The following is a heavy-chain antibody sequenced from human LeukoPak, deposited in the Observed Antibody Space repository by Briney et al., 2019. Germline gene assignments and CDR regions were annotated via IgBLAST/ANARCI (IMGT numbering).Heavy chain of an antibody. CDR1: GFTFSDYY. V-gene: IGHV3-23*01. CDR3: AKFPNYYDNSPFDF. CDR2: ISGGGGST. D-gene: IGHD3-22*01. Sequence: PGGSLRLSCAASGFTFSDYYMSWIRQAPGKGLEWVSSISGGGGSTYFADSVRGRFTISRDNSKNTLYLQMKSLRAEDTAVYYCAKFPNYYDNSPFDFWGQGTLVTVSS. J-gene: IGHJ4*02.